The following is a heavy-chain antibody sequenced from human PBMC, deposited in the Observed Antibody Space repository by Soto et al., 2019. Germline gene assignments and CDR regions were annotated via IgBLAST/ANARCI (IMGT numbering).Heavy chain of an antibody. CDR2: IIAIFGTT. CDR3: AGRWLVRRAGDWFDP. CDR1: GVTFSSYA. D-gene: IGHD6-19*01. Sequence: QVQLVQSGAEVKKPGSSVKVSCKASGVTFSSYAISWVRQAPGQGLEWMGGIIAIFGTTNYAQKFQGRVTITADESTSKDYMELSSLRSEDTAVYYCAGRWLVRRAGDWFDPWGQGTLVTVSS. J-gene: IGHJ5*02. V-gene: IGHV1-69*12.